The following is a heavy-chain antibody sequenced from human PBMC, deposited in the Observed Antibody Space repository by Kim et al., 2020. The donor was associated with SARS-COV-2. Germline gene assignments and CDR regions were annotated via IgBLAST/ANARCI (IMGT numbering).Heavy chain of an antibody. V-gene: IGHV3-48*02. CDR3: ARDRGYDFWSGYYPQFDY. J-gene: IGHJ4*02. D-gene: IGHD3-3*01. Sequence: KGLFTISRDNAKNSLYLQMNSLRDEDTAVYYCARDRGYDFWSGYYPQFDYWGQGTLVTVSS.